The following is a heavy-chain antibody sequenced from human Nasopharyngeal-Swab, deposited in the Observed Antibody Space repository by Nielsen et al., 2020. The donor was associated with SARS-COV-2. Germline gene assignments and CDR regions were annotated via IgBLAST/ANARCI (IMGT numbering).Heavy chain of an antibody. J-gene: IGHJ4*02. V-gene: IGHV3-9*01. CDR1: GFSFGDYA. CDR3: VKDGDSGYDYLGY. D-gene: IGHD5-12*01. CDR2: ISWNSGYI. Sequence: GGSLRLSCAASGFSFGDYAMHWVRQPPGKGLEWVSGISWNSGYIGHADSVEGRFTISRDNAKNSLYLQMNSLRPEDTALYYCVKDGDSGYDYLGYWGQETLVTVSS.